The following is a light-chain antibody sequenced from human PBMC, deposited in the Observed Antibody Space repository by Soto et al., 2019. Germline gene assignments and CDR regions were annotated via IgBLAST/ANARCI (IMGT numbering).Light chain of an antibody. J-gene: IGLJ2*01. CDR2: EVS. Sequence: QSALTQRPSASGSPGQSVTISCTGTSSDVGGYNFVSWYQQHPGKAPKLMIYEVSERPSGVPDRFSGSKSGNTASLTVSGLQAEDEDDYYCSSYAGSNIVVFGGGTKLTVL. CDR1: SSDVGGYNF. CDR3: SSYAGSNIVV. V-gene: IGLV2-8*01.